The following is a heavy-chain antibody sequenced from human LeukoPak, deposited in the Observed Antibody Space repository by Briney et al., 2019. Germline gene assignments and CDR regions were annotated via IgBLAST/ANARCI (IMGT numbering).Heavy chain of an antibody. CDR1: GYTFTGYY. V-gene: IGHV1-2*02. Sequence: ASVKVSCKASGYTFTGYYMHWVRQAPGQGLEWMGWINPNSGGTNYAQKFQGRVTMTRDTSISTAYMELSRLRSDDTAVYYCARGRGRFFKVGMDVWGQGTTVTVSS. CDR2: INPNSGGT. CDR3: ARGRGRFFKVGMDV. J-gene: IGHJ6*02. D-gene: IGHD3-3*01.